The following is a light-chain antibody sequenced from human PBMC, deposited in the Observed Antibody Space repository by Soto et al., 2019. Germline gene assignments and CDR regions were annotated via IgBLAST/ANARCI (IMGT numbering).Light chain of an antibody. CDR1: SGHSSYA. J-gene: IGLJ3*02. CDR2: LNSDGSH. Sequence: QLVLTQSPSASASLGASVKLTCTLSSGHSSYAIAWHQQQPEKGPRYLMKLNSDGSHSKGDGIPDRCSGSSSGAERYLTISSLQSEDEADYYCQTWGTGIPWVFGGGTKVTVL. CDR3: QTWGTGIPWV. V-gene: IGLV4-69*01.